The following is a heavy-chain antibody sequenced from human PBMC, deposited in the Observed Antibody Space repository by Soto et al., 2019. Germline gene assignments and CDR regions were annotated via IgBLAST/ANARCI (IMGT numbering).Heavy chain of an antibody. Sequence: QVQLVQSGAEVKKPGASVKVSCKVSGYTLTELSMHWVRQAPGKGLEWMGGFDPEDGETIYAQKFQGRVTMTEDTSTDTAYMELSSLRSEDTAVYYCATDLPSEGIFGVGGRFDPWGQGTLVTVSS. CDR2: FDPEDGET. D-gene: IGHD3-3*01. CDR3: ATDLPSEGIFGVGGRFDP. V-gene: IGHV1-24*01. J-gene: IGHJ5*02. CDR1: GYTLTELS.